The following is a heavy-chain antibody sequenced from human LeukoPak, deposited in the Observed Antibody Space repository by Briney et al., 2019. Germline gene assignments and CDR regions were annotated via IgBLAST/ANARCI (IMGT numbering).Heavy chain of an antibody. V-gene: IGHV3-23*01. D-gene: IGHD2-21*02. CDR3: AKGTYCGGDCYYY. CDR1: GFTFSTYR. J-gene: IGHJ4*02. CDR2: ISGSGGST. Sequence: GGSLRLSCAASGFTFSTYRMNWVRQAPGKGLEWVSAISGSGGSTYYADSVKGRFTIPRDNSKNTLYLQMNSLRAEDTAVYYCAKGTYCGGDCYYYWGQGTLVTVSS.